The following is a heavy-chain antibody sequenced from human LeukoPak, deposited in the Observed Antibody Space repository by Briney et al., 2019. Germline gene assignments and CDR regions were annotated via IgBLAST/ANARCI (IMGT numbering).Heavy chain of an antibody. J-gene: IGHJ4*02. D-gene: IGHD6-13*01. CDR2: IYYSGST. CDR1: GGSISSYY. CDR3: ASAKTSSSSWFTFDY. Sequence: KTSETLSLTCTVSGGSISSYYWSWLRQPPGKGLEWIGYIYYSGSTNYNPSLKSRVTISVDTSKNQFSLELNSVTAADTAVYYCASAKTSSSSWFTFDYWGQGTLVSVSS. V-gene: IGHV4-59*08.